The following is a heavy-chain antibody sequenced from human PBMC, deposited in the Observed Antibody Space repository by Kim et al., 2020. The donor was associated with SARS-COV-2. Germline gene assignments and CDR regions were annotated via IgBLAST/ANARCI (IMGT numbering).Heavy chain of an antibody. Sequence: YYEDPVKGRFTSSRDNSDNSLYLQMNSLRTEETALYYCAKDGSSSSGPFDYWGQGTLVTVSS. D-gene: IGHD6-6*01. CDR3: AKDGSSSSGPFDY. V-gene: IGHV3-43*01. J-gene: IGHJ4*02.